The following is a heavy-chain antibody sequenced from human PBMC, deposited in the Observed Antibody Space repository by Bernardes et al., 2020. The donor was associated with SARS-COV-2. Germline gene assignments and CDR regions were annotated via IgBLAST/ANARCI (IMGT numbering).Heavy chain of an antibody. Sequence: SETLSLTCAVYGGSLSGYYWNWIRQAPGKGLEWIGEINYSGSTNYNPSLKSRVTISVDKSKNQFSLKLNSVTAADTAVYYCARAVWGIWYFDLWCRGTMVTVSS. J-gene: IGHJ2*01. V-gene: IGHV4-34*01. D-gene: IGHD3-16*01. CDR1: GGSLSGYY. CDR3: ARAVWGIWYFDL. CDR2: INYSGST.